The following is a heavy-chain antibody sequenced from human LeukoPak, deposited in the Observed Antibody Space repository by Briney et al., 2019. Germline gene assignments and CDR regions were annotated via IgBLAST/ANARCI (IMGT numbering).Heavy chain of an antibody. V-gene: IGHV3-30*02. CDR3: AKNNYYGSGSYHFDY. J-gene: IGHJ4*02. CDR2: IRYDGSNK. D-gene: IGHD3-10*01. Sequence: PGGSLRLSCAASGFTFSSYGMHWVRQAPGKGLEWVAFIRYDGSNKYYADSVKGRFTISRDNSKNTLYLQMNSLRAEDTAVYYCAKNNYYGSGSYHFDYWGQGTLVTVSS. CDR1: GFTFSSYG.